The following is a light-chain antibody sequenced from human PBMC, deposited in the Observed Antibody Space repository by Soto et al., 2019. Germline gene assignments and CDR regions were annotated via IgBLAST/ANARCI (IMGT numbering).Light chain of an antibody. CDR2: RND. CDR3: AARDDSLSGVV. Sequence: QSVLTQPPSASGTPGQRVTISCSGDTSNIGSNFVYWYRQLPGTAPKLLIYRNDQRPSGVPDRFSGSRPGTSASLAIDGLRSEDEAEYYCAARDDSLSGVVFGGGTKLTVL. V-gene: IGLV1-47*01. J-gene: IGLJ2*01. CDR1: TSNIGSNF.